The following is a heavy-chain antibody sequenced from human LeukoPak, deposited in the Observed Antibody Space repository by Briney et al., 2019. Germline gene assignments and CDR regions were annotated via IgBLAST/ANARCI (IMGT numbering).Heavy chain of an antibody. D-gene: IGHD3-10*01. J-gene: IGHJ4*02. CDR1: GFTFSSYG. V-gene: IGHV3-30*02. CDR3: AKDLVSQRGVGSSEKVDY. CDR2: IRYDGSKE. Sequence: PGGSLRLSCAASGFTFSSYGMHWVRQAPGKGLEWVTFIRYDGSKEFYADSVKGRFTISRDNSKNTLYLQMNSLRAEDTAVYYCAKDLVSQRGVGSSEKVDYWGQGTLVTVSS.